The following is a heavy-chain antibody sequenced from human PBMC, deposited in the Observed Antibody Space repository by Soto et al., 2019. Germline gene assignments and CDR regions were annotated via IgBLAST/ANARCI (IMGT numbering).Heavy chain of an antibody. J-gene: IGHJ6*02. V-gene: IGHV3-23*01. CDR3: VKDAPRTCV. CDR1: EVTFSSYP. Sequence: PGGSLRLSCAASEVTFSSYPMTWVRQAPGKGLEWVSSISGSGGYTPYADSVKGRSTISRDNSKNMLYLQMNSLRAEDTAVYYCVKDAPRTCVWGQGTTVTVSS. CDR2: ISGSGGYT.